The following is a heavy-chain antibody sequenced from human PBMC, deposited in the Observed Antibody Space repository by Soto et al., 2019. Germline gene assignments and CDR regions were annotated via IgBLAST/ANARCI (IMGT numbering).Heavy chain of an antibody. D-gene: IGHD6-19*01. CDR1: GYTFTSYG. CDR2: ISAYNGNT. V-gene: IGHV1-18*01. J-gene: IGHJ3*02. Sequence: QVQLVQSGAEVKKPGASVKVSCKASGYTFTSYGITWVRQAPGQGLEWMGWISAYNGNTNYAQKLQGRVTMTTDTSRRKASLEVRSMRSDGTAVYCCARYKSSGWYFDAFDIWGQGTMVTVSS. CDR3: ARYKSSGWYFDAFDI.